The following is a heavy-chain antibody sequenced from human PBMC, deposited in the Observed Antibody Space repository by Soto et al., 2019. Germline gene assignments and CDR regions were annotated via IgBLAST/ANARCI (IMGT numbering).Heavy chain of an antibody. V-gene: IGHV1-69*01. CDR2: IIPIFGTA. CDR1: GGTFSSYA. CDR3: ARARYRNDPFKAVAGTLRYWYFDL. D-gene: IGHD6-19*01. Sequence: QVQLVQSGAEVKKPGSSVKVSCKASGGTFSSYAISWVRQAPGQGLEWMGGIIPIFGTANYAQKFQGRVTITADESTSTAYMELSSLRSEDTAVYYCARARYRNDPFKAVAGTLRYWYFDLWGRGTLVTVSS. J-gene: IGHJ2*01.